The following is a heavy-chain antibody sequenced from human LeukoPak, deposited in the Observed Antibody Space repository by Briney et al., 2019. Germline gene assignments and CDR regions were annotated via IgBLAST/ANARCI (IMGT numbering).Heavy chain of an antibody. V-gene: IGHV3-7*03. CDR3: ARDQYDTWSRRGNFDS. J-gene: IGHJ4*02. Sequence: GGSLRLSCVASGFTFGKYWTSWVRQAPGKGLEWVANIKLDGSEKNYVDSVKGRFTISRDNTKNSLYLQMNSLRAEDTAVFYCARDQYDTWSRRGNFDSWGQGTLVTVSS. CDR1: GFTFGKYW. CDR2: IKLDGSEK. D-gene: IGHD3-3*01.